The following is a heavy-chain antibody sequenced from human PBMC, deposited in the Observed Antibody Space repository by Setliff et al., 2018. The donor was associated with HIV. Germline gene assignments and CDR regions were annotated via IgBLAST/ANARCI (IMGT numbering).Heavy chain of an antibody. Sequence: SVKVSCKASGGTFSSYAINWVRQAPGQGLEWMGGIIPILGIANYAQKFQGRVTITADKSTSTAYMELSSLRSEDTAVYYCARDREYYYDNSGSPSFDYWGQGTLVTVPQ. D-gene: IGHD3-22*01. V-gene: IGHV1-69*10. CDR1: GGTFSSYA. J-gene: IGHJ4*02. CDR2: IIPILGIA. CDR3: ARDREYYYDNSGSPSFDY.